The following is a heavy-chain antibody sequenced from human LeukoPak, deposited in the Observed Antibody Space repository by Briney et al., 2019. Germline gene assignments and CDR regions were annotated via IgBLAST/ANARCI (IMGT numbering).Heavy chain of an antibody. Sequence: PGGSLRLSCAASGLTFSGSPMSWVREAPGKGLEWVSLISGSGNSTYYEESVKGRFTISRDNSKNTLYLQMNSLRAEDTAVYYCAKVLVLVSANRYYFDYWGQGTLVTVSS. D-gene: IGHD2-15*01. CDR1: GLTFSGSP. V-gene: IGHV3-23*01. CDR2: ISGSGNST. CDR3: AKVLVLVSANRYYFDY. J-gene: IGHJ4*02.